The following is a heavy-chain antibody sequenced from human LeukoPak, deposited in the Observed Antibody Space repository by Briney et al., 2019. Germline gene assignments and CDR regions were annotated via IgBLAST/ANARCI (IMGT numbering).Heavy chain of an antibody. J-gene: IGHJ6*03. V-gene: IGHV4-34*01. Sequence: SETLSFTCAVYGGSFSGYYWSWIRQPPGKGLEWIGEINHSGSTNYNPSLKSRVTISADMSKNQFSLKLSSVTAADTAVYYCARSYYYYYYMDVWGKGTMVTISS. CDR1: GGSFSGYY. CDR3: ARSYYYYYYMDV. CDR2: INHSGST.